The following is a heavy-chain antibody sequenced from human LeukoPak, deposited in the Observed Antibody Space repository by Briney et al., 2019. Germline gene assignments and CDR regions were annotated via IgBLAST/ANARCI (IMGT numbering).Heavy chain of an antibody. CDR2: ISYDGSNK. J-gene: IGHJ3*02. V-gene: IGHV3-30*18. D-gene: IGHD3-3*01. CDR1: GFTFSSYG. CDR3: AKGAYDFWRGYYMGSRDGDAFDI. Sequence: GGSLRLSCAASGFTFSSYGIHWVRQAPGKGLEWVAVISYDGSNKYYADSVKGRFTISRDNSKNTLYLQMNSLRAEDTAVYYCAKGAYDFWRGYYMGSRDGDAFDIWGQGTMVTVSS.